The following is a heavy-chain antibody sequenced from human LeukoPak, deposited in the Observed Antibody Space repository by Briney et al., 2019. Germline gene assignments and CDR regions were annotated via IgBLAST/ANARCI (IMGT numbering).Heavy chain of an antibody. CDR1: GGSFSGYY. J-gene: IGHJ4*02. CDR2: ISSSGSTI. V-gene: IGHV3-11*04. D-gene: IGHD1-26*01. Sequence: LSLTCAVYGGSFSGYYWSWIRQPPGKGLEWVSYISSSGSTIYYADSVKGRFTISRDNAKNSLYLQMNSLRAEDTAVYYCASGQGAPRWGQGTLVTVSS. CDR3: ASGQGAPR.